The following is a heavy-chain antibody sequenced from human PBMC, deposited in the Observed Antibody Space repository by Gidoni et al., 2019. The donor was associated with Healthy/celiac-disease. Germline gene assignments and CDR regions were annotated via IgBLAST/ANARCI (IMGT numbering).Heavy chain of an antibody. CDR3: AREGSGYGMDV. D-gene: IGHD3-10*01. CDR1: GGSFSGYY. J-gene: IGHJ6*02. V-gene: IGHV4-34*01. CDR2: INHSGST. Sequence: QVQLQQWGAGLVKPSETLSLTCAVYGGSFSGYYWSWIRQPPGKGLEWIGEINHSGSTNYNPSLNSRVTISVDTSKTQFSLKLSSVTAADTAVYYCAREGSGYGMDVWGQGTTVTVSS.